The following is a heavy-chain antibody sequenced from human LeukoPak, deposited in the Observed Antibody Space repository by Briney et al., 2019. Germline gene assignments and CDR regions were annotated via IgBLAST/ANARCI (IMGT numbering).Heavy chain of an antibody. CDR2: IKSKTDGGTT. J-gene: IGHJ4*02. D-gene: IGHD3-10*01. V-gene: IGHV3-15*01. Sequence: GGSLRLSCAASGFTFNNAWMSWVRQAQGKGLEWVGRIKSKTDGGTTDYAAPVKGRFTISRDDSKNTLYLQMNSLKTEDTAVYYCTTGFIRFGEFSRSDYWGQGTLVTVSS. CDR3: TTGFIRFGEFSRSDY. CDR1: GFTFNNAW.